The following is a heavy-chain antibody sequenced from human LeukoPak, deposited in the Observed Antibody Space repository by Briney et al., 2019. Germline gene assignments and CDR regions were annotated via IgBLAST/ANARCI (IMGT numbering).Heavy chain of an antibody. CDR1: GYTFTAYN. Sequence: ASVKVSCKASGYTFTAYNMHWVRQAPGQGLEWMGWINPNSGGTNYTQKFQGRVTMTRDTSISTAYMELRRLRSDDTAVYYCARVGIIGTNDYWGQGTLVTVSS. J-gene: IGHJ4*02. CDR3: ARVGIIGTNDY. CDR2: INPNSGGT. D-gene: IGHD1-7*01. V-gene: IGHV1-2*02.